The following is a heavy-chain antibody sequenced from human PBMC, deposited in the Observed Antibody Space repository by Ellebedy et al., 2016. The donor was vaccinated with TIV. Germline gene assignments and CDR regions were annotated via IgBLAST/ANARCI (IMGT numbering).Heavy chain of an antibody. D-gene: IGHD1-26*01. CDR2: IWYDGSNK. CDR3: ARGRSSGSYSYYYYMDV. CDR1: GFTFSSYG. Sequence: GESLKISXAASGFTFSSYGMHWVRQAPGKGLEWVAVIWYDGSNKYYADSVKGRFTISRDNSKNTLYLQMNSLRAEDTAVYYCARGRSSGSYSYYYYMDVWGKGTTVTVSS. J-gene: IGHJ6*03. V-gene: IGHV3-33*01.